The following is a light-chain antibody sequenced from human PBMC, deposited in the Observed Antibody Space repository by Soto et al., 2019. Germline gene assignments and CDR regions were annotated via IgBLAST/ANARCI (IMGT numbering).Light chain of an antibody. Sequence: EIVLTQSPGTLSLSPGERATFSCRASQSVSSSYIAWYQQKRGQAPRRLIYAASTRATGIPARFSGSGSGTEFTLTISSLQSEDFAVYYCQQYNNWPVFGQGTKVDI. J-gene: IGKJ1*01. V-gene: IGKV3-15*01. CDR3: QQYNNWPV. CDR1: QSVSSSY. CDR2: AAS.